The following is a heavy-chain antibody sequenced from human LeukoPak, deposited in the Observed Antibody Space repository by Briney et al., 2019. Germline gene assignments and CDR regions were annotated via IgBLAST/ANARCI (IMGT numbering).Heavy chain of an antibody. D-gene: IGHD3-10*01. Sequence: RASVKVSCKASGYTFTSYYMHWVRQAPGQGLEWMGIINPSGGSTSYAQKFQGRVTMTRDTSISTAYMELRSLTSEDTAVYYCVRDGEGVAISVNFWFAPWGQGTQVTVSS. V-gene: IGHV1-46*01. CDR3: VRDGEGVAISVNFWFAP. J-gene: IGHJ5*02. CDR1: GYTFTSYY. CDR2: INPSGGST.